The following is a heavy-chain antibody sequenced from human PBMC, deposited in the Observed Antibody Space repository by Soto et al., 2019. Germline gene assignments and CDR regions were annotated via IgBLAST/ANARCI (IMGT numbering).Heavy chain of an antibody. CDR2: IHKNGGRT. CDR1: GFTFSTYA. V-gene: IGHV3-23*01. J-gene: IGHJ4*02. D-gene: IGHD3-3*01. CDR3: ENRPSYDVVN. Sequence: EVQLLESGGGLVQPGGSLRLSCAASGFTFSTYAMSWVRQAPGKGLEWVSSIHKNGGRTFYADSVKGRFTISRDNSKDSLFLQLNSLRAKETSLYSCENRPSYDVVNWGQGTLVTVSS.